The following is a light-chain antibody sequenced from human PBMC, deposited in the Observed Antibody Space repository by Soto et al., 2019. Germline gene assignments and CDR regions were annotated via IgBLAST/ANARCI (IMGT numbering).Light chain of an antibody. V-gene: IGLV1-44*01. CDR2: SNN. Sequence: QSVLTQPPSASGTPGQRVTISCSGSSSNIGSNTVNWYQQLPGTAPKLLIYSNNQRPSGVPDRFSGSKSGTSASLAIRRLQSEDEADYYCAAWDDSLNGPVFGGGTKVTVL. J-gene: IGLJ2*01. CDR1: SSNIGSNT. CDR3: AAWDDSLNGPV.